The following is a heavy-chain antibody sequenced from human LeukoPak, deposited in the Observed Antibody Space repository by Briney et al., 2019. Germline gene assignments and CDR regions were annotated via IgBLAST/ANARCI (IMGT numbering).Heavy chain of an antibody. D-gene: IGHD6-6*01. J-gene: IGHJ4*02. CDR1: GYTFTSYD. Sequence: ASVKVSCKASGYTFTSYDISWVRQAPGQGLEWMGWVSGYNSNTNYAQKFQGRVTTTTDTSTSTAYMELRSLRSDDTAVYYCARGGGSSRVGLDNWGQGTLVTVSS. CDR3: ARGGGSSRVGLDN. V-gene: IGHV1-18*01. CDR2: VSGYNSNT.